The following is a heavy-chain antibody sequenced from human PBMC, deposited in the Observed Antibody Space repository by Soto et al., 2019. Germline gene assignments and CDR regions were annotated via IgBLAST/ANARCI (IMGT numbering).Heavy chain of an antibody. J-gene: IGHJ4*02. D-gene: IGHD4-17*01. CDR2: ISYDGRSA. CDR3: AKDLGQWTTTEYYFDY. CDR1: GFPFSRHP. V-gene: IGHV3-30*18. Sequence: QVQLVESGGGVIQPGGSLRLSCAASGFPFSRHPMHWVRQAPGKGLEGLAVISYDGRSAYYSDSVEGRFTISRGNSKNTVYLEKDNLRGEDTAVYYCAKDLGQWTTTEYYFDYWGQGARVTVSS.